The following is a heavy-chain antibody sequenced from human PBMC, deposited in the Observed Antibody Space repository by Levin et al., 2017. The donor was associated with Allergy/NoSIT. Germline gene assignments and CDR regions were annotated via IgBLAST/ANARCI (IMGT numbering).Heavy chain of an antibody. D-gene: IGHD2-8*01. Sequence: SQTLSLTCTVSGGSISTSSYYWGWIRQPPGKGLEWTGNIYHSGSTYYTPSLRSRVTISVDTSKNQFSLRVNSVTAADTAVYYCARDEMVHEIQYYYGMDVWGQGTTVTVSS. CDR1: GGSISTSSYY. CDR3: ARDEMVHEIQYYYGMDV. V-gene: IGHV4-39*07. J-gene: IGHJ6*02. CDR2: IYHSGST.